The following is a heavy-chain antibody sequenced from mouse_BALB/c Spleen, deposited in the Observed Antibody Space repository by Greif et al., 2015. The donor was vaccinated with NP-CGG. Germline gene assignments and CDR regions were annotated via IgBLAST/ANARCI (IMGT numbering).Heavy chain of an antibody. CDR2: ISSGGSYN. Sequence: EVQVVESGGDLVKPGGSLKLSCAASGFTFSSYGMSWVRQTPDKRLEWVATISSGGSYNYYPDSVKGRFTISRDNAKTALYLQMSSLKSEDTAMYYCARQREFDYWGQGTTLTVSS. V-gene: IGHV5-6*01. J-gene: IGHJ2*01. CDR1: GFTFSSYG. CDR3: ARQREFDY.